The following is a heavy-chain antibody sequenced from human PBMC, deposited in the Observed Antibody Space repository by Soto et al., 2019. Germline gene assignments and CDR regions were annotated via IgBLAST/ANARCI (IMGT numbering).Heavy chain of an antibody. D-gene: IGHD6-13*01. CDR3: AKSAGYSSSGYVRKAPLRPYYFAY. CDR1: GFTFSSYA. Sequence: EVQLLESGGGLVQPGGSLRLSCAASGFTFSSYAMSWVRQAPGKGLEWVSAISGSGGSTYYADSVKGRFTISRDNSKNALYLQVNSLIAEDTAVYYCAKSAGYSSSGYVRKAPLRPYYFAYWGQGTLVTVSS. V-gene: IGHV3-23*01. J-gene: IGHJ4*02. CDR2: ISGSGGST.